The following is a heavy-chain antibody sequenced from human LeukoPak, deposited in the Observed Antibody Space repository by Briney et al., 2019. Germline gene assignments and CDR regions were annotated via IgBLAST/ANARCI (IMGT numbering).Heavy chain of an antibody. Sequence: RGESLKISCQGSGYSFGYIFSTYWIGWVRQMPGNGLEWVGIIYPGDSDTRYSPSFQGQVTISVDKSVSTAYLQWSSLKASDTAMYYCARHITFIVGATQTDYFDYWAQGTLVTVSS. D-gene: IGHD1-26*01. CDR2: IYPGDSDT. CDR3: ARHITFIVGATQTDYFDY. J-gene: IGHJ4*02. CDR1: GYSFGYIFSTYW. V-gene: IGHV5-51*01.